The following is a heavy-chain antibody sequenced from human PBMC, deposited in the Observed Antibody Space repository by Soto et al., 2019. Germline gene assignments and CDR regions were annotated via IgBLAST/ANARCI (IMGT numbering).Heavy chain of an antibody. CDR3: ARWMTTVTTSNFDY. Sequence: PSETLSLTCTVSGGSISSGGYYWSWIRQHPGKGPEWIGYIYHSGSTYYNPSLKSRVTISVDTSKNQFSLKLSSVTAADTAVYYCARWMTTVTTSNFDYWGQGTLVTVSS. CDR2: IYHSGST. D-gene: IGHD4-17*01. CDR1: GGSISSGGYY. J-gene: IGHJ4*02. V-gene: IGHV4-31*03.